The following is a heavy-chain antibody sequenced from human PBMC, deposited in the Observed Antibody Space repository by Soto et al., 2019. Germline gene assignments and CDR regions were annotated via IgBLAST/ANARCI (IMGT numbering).Heavy chain of an antibody. D-gene: IGHD3-9*01. V-gene: IGHV1-69*08. CDR1: GGTFSSYT. Sequence: QVQLVQSGAEVKKPGSSVKVSCKASGGTFSSYTISWVRQAPGQGLEWMGRIIPILGIANYAQKFQGRVTITADNSTSTDYMELSSLRSEDTAVYYCTRDNFALNGYLAPHYWYFDLWGRGPLVTASS. CDR2: IIPILGIA. J-gene: IGHJ2*01. CDR3: TRDNFALNGYLAPHYWYFDL.